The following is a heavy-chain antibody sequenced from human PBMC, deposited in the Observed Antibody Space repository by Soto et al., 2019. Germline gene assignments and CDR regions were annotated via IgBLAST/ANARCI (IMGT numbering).Heavy chain of an antibody. CDR1: GGTFSSYT. V-gene: IGHV1-69*04. CDR3: GRETSITIFGVVITDYFDY. CDR2: IIPILGIA. D-gene: IGHD3-3*01. J-gene: IGHJ4*02. Sequence: GASVKVSCKASGGTFSSYTIIWVRQAPGQGLEWMGRIIPILGIANYAQKFQGRVTITADKSTSTAYMELSSLRSEDTAVYYCGRETSITIFGVVITDYFDYWGQGTLVTVSS.